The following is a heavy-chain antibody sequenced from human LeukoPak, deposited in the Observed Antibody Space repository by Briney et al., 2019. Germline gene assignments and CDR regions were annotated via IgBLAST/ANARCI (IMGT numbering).Heavy chain of an antibody. CDR2: FDPEDGET. CDR3: AIGVATIYDYLDY. V-gene: IGHV1-24*01. D-gene: IGHD5-12*01. CDR1: GYTLTELS. J-gene: IGHJ4*02. Sequence: ASVKVSCKVSGYTLTELSMHWVRQAPGKGLEWMGGFDPEDGETIYAQKFQGRVTMTQDTSTDTANMEVSRLTSEDTAGYYCAIGVATIYDYLDYWGQGTLVTVSS.